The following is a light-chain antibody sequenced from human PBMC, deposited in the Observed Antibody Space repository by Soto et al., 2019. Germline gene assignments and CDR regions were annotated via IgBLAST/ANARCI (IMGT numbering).Light chain of an antibody. CDR1: SSDVGGYNY. CDR3: CSYAGSYTRYV. CDR2: DVS. V-gene: IGLV2-11*01. Sequence: QSALTQPRSVSGSPGQSVTISCTGTSSDVGGYNYVPWYQQHPGKAPKLMIYDVSKRPSGVPDRFSGSKSGNTASLTISGLQAEDEADYYCCSYAGSYTRYVFGTGTKLTVL. J-gene: IGLJ1*01.